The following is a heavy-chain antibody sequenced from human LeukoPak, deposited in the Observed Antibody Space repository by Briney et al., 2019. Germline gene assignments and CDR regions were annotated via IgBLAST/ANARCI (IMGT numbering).Heavy chain of an antibody. J-gene: IGHJ5*02. CDR2: ISGSGGST. CDR3: AKDIAAAVIVGWFDP. V-gene: IGHV3-23*01. Sequence: PGGSLRLSCAASGFTFSTYSMNWVRQAPGKGLEWVSAISGSGGSTYYADSVKGRFTISRDNSKNTLYLQMNSLRAEDTAVYYCAKDIAAAVIVGWFDPWGQGTLVTVSS. D-gene: IGHD6-13*01. CDR1: GFTFSTYS.